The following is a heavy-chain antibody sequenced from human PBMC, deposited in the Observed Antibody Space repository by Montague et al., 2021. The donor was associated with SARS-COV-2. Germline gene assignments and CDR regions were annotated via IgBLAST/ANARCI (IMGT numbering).Heavy chain of an antibody. V-gene: IGHV4-59*12. CDR2: IYYTGET. Sequence: SETLSLTCSFSGGSIRSYYWSWIRLPPGKALEWLGYIYYTGETTHNPSLKSRVTISVDTSRSQFSLRLTSVTAADTAVYFCAGFWSGDVDKWSQGTLVTVPS. J-gene: IGHJ4*02. CDR1: GGSIRSYY. CDR3: AGFWSGDVDK. D-gene: IGHD3-3*01.